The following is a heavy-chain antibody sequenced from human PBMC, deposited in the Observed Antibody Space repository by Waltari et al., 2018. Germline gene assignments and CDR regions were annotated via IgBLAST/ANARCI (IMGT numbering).Heavy chain of an antibody. J-gene: IGHJ3*02. V-gene: IGHV4-34*01. CDR2: IN. CDR1: GGSFSGYY. D-gene: IGHD6-13*01. CDR3: AGHDSSSWHDAFDI. Sequence: QVQLQQWGAGLLKPSETLSLTCAVYGGSFSGYYWSWIRQPPGKGLEWIGEINYNPSLKSRVTISVDTSKNQFSLKLSSVTAADTAVYYCAGHDSSSWHDAFDIWGQGTMVTVSS.